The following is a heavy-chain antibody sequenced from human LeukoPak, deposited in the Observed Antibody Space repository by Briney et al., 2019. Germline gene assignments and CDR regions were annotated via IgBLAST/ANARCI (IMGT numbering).Heavy chain of an antibody. V-gene: IGHV1-46*01. J-gene: IGHJ6*02. D-gene: IGHD3-22*01. CDR1: GYTFTSYY. CDR2: TNPSGGST. Sequence: ASMKVSCKASGYTFTSYYMRWVRQAPGQGLEWMGITNPSGGSTSYAQKFQGRVTMTRDTSTSTVYMELSSLRSEDTAVYYCARVKPYYDSSGYWDHYYYGMDVWGQGTTVTVSS. CDR3: ARVKPYYDSSGYWDHYYYGMDV.